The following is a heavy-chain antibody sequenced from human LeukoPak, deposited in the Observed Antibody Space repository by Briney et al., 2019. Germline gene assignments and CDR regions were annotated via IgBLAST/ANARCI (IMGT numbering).Heavy chain of an antibody. CDR3: ARVNRVPDYYDSVGEFDY. Sequence: PSETLSLTCTVSGGSISFYYWSWIRQPPGKGLEWIGYIYYSGSTYYNPSLKSRVTISVDTSKNQFSLKLSSVTAADTAVYYCARVNRVPDYYDSVGEFDYWGQGTLVTVSS. V-gene: IGHV4-59*08. D-gene: IGHD3-22*01. CDR1: GGSISFYY. J-gene: IGHJ4*02. CDR2: IYYSGST.